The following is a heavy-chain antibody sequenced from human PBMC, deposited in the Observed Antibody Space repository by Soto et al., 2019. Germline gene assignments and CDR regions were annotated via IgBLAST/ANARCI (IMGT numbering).Heavy chain of an antibody. D-gene: IGHD3-3*01. CDR1: GYSFTNYW. J-gene: IGHJ4*02. CDR2: IYPGDSDT. V-gene: IGHV5-51*01. CDR3: ARGANPSGYYFDY. Sequence: GESLKISCKASGYSFTNYWIGWVRQMPGKGLEWMGIIYPGDSDTRYSPSFQGQVTISADKSISTAYLQWSSLEASDTAMYYCARGANPSGYYFDYWGQGTLVTVSS.